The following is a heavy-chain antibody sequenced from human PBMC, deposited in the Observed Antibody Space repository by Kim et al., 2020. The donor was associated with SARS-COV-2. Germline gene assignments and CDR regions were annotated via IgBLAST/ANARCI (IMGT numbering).Heavy chain of an antibody. J-gene: IGHJ6*03. CDR3: ARERTVTTFYYYYYMDV. Sequence: LTSRVTISVDTSKNQFSLKLGSVTAADTAVYYCARERTVTTFYYYYYMDVWGKGTTVTVSS. V-gene: IGHV4-34*01. D-gene: IGHD4-17*01.